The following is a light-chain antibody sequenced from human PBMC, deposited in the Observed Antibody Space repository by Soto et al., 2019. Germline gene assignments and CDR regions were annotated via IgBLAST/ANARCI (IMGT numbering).Light chain of an antibody. J-gene: IGKJ1*01. CDR3: QQYNNWPPWT. V-gene: IGKV3-15*01. CDR2: GAS. CDR1: QRISSN. Sequence: EIVMTQSPATLSVSPGERATLSCRASQRISSNLAWYQQKPGQGPRLLIYGASTRATGIPARFSGSGSGTEFTLPISSLQSEDFAVYYCQQYNNWPPWTFGQGTKVEIK.